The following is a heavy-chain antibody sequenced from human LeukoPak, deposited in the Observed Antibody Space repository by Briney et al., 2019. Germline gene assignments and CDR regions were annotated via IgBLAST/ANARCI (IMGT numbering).Heavy chain of an antibody. D-gene: IGHD3-10*01. J-gene: IGHJ2*01. CDR1: GDSITSSDHY. CDR2: VSHSGNT. CDR3: PRHLYYSASAFWYIDL. Sequence: SETLSLTCTLSGDSITSSDHYWVWIRQSPGKGLERIGSVSHSGNTYYKSSLKSRVTVSLDTSKNEFSLILTSVTAADTAEYYCPRHLYYSASAFWYIDLWGRGTLVIVSP. V-gene: IGHV4-39*01.